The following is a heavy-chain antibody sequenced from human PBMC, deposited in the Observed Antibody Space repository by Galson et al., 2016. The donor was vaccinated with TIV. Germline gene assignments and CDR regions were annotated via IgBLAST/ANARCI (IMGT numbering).Heavy chain of an antibody. CDR3: ARGDTYYESTFDY. J-gene: IGHJ4*02. D-gene: IGHD3-22*01. Sequence: SGGIFNSYAVSWVRQAPGQGLEWMGGIIGIFGTANYAQKFQGRVTITADKSSSTVYMELSSLRSADTAVYYCARGDTYYESTFDYWGQGTLVTVSS. CDR1: GGIFNSYA. V-gene: IGHV1-69*06. CDR2: IIGIFGTA.